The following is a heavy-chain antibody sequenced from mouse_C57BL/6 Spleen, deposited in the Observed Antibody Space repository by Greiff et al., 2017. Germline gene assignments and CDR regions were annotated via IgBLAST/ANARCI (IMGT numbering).Heavy chain of an antibody. CDR2: IRNKANGYTT. D-gene: IGHD3-1*01. J-gene: IGHJ2*01. Sequence: EVQLVESGGGLVQPGGSLSLSCAASGFTFTDYYMSWVRQPPGKALEWLGFIRNKANGYTTEYSAAVQGRFTISRDNSQSILYLHMNALRAEDSATYYGARYRGLFDYWGQGTTLTVSS. CDR3: ARYRGLFDY. CDR1: GFTFTDYY. V-gene: IGHV7-3*01.